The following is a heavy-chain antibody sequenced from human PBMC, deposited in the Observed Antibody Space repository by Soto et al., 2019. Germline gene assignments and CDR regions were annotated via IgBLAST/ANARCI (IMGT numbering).Heavy chain of an antibody. V-gene: IGHV3-23*01. Sequence: EVQVLESGGGLVQPGGSLRLSCAASGFTFSSYAMSWVRQAPGKGLEWVSSISGSGGGTYYADSVKGRFTFSRDNSKNTLYLQMNSLRAEDTAVYYCAKFGMATTKRSPPYYIDYWGQGALVIVS. CDR2: ISGSGGGT. D-gene: IGHD1-1*01. J-gene: IGHJ4*02. CDR1: GFTFSSYA. CDR3: AKFGMATTKRSPPYYIDY.